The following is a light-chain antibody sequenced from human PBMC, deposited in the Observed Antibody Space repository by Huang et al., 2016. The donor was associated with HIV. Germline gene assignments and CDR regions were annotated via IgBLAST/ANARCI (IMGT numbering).Light chain of an antibody. CDR2: DVS. CDR3: QQYNGWPPWT. J-gene: IGKJ1*01. CDR1: QGVSTN. V-gene: IGKV3D-15*01. Sequence: ETVLTQSPATLSVSPVDRATLSCRASQGVSTNLAGYQPRPGQAPRLLINDVSTRANGIPARFMGTGSGTEFTLTISSLQSEDFAVYYCQQYNGWPPWTFGQGTRLEIK.